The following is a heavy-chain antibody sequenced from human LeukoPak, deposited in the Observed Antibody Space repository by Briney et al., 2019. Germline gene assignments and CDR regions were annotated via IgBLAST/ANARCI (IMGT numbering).Heavy chain of an antibody. CDR3: ARVAPDQYYDILTGYFTYYHYYMDV. D-gene: IGHD3-9*01. Sequence: GASVKVSCKASGYTFTSYYMHWVRQAPGQGLEWMGWINTNTGNPTYAQGFTGRFVFSLDTSASTAYLQISSLKAEDTAVYYCARVAPDQYYDILTGYFTYYHYYMDVWGKGTTVTVSS. CDR1: GYTFTSYY. V-gene: IGHV7-4-1*02. J-gene: IGHJ6*03. CDR2: INTNTGNP.